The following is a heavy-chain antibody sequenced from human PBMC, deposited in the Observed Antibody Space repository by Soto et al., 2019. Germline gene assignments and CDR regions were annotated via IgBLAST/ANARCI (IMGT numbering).Heavy chain of an antibody. D-gene: IGHD3-16*01. Sequence: QVQLVQSGPEVKEPGSSVKVSCKTSGGTFSSYSLNWVRQAPGQGLEWMGVITPLYGTKNYAQRFRGRVTFAADESTSTVLMALTRATSDDTAVYFCARGGTLKHFDPWGQGTLVTVSS. J-gene: IGHJ5*02. V-gene: IGHV1-69*12. CDR1: GGTFSSYS. CDR2: ITPLYGTK. CDR3: ARGGTLKHFDP.